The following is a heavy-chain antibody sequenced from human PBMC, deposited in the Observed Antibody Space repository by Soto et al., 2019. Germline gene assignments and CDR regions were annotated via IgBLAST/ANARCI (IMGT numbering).Heavy chain of an antibody. J-gene: IGHJ5*02. CDR2: ISGGDSRT. Sequence: GGSLRLSCAASGFTFSSYAMDWVRQAPGKGLEWVSAISGGDSRTYYADSVKGRFTISRDNSKNTLYLQMNSLRAEDTAVYYCARPKQTVVGSRGSWFDPWGQGTLVTVSS. CDR3: ARPKQTVVGSRGSWFDP. D-gene: IGHD2-2*01. CDR1: GFTFSSYA. V-gene: IGHV3-23*01.